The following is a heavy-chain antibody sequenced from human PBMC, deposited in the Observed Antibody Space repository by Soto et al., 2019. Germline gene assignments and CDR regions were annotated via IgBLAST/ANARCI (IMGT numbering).Heavy chain of an antibody. D-gene: IGHD5-18*01. CDR2: IIPIFGTA. J-gene: IGHJ6*02. V-gene: IGHV1-69*13. Sequence: SVKVSCKASGGTFSSYAISWVRQAPGQGLEWMGGIIPIFGTANYAQKFQGRVTITADESTSTAYMELSSLRSEDTAVYYCASEEDTAMVGPYYYGMDVWGQGTTVTVSS. CDR1: GGTFSSYA. CDR3: ASEEDTAMVGPYYYGMDV.